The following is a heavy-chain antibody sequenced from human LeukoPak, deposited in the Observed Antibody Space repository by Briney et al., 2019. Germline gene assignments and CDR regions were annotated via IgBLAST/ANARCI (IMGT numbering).Heavy chain of an antibody. J-gene: IGHJ4*02. CDR2: ITLSSSSI. D-gene: IGHD6-13*01. CDR1: GFNLNNYN. V-gene: IGHV3-48*01. CDR3: AREPTYSSSWYTSCDY. Sequence: GGSLRLSCAASGFNLNNYNMNWVRQARGKGLEWVSYITLSSSSIYYADSVKGRFTISRDNAKNSLYLQMNSLRAEDTAVYYCAREPTYSSSWYTSCDYWGQGTLVTVSS.